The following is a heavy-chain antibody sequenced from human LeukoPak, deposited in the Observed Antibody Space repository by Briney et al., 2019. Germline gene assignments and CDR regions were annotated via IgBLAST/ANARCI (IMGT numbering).Heavy chain of an antibody. CDR3: ARDPPVIIGTTFFDC. Sequence: GGSLRLACAASGFTFSRYSMNWVPQAPGKGLEWVSPISTSSTYIYYADSVKGRFTISRDNAKNSLYLQMNSLRAEDTAVYYCARDPPVIIGTTFFDCWGQGTLVTVSS. J-gene: IGHJ4*02. D-gene: IGHD1-20*01. CDR2: ISTSSTYI. CDR1: GFTFSRYS. V-gene: IGHV3-21*01.